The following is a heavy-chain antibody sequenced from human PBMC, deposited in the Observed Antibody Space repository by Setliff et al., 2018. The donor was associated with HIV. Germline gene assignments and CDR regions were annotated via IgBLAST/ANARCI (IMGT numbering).Heavy chain of an antibody. V-gene: IGHV4-30-4*08. CDR2: IYYSGST. CDR1: GGSISSGDYY. D-gene: IGHD3-10*01. Sequence: PSETLSLTCTVSGGSISSGDYYWSWIRQPPGKGLEWIGYIYYSGSTYYNPSLKSRVTISVDTSKNQFSLKLSSVTAADTAVYYCARDTTFGYGSGSVDYLGQGTLVTVSS. CDR3: ARDTTFGYGSGSVDY. J-gene: IGHJ4*02.